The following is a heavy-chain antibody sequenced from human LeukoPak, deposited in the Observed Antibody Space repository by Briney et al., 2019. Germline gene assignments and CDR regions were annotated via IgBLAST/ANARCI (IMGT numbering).Heavy chain of an antibody. CDR2: IYHSGST. CDR1: GGSISSGGYS. Sequence: SETLSLTCAVSGGSISSGGYSWSWIRQPPVKGLEWIGYIYHSGSTYYNPSLKSRVTISVDRSKNQFSLKLSSVTAADTAVYYCARGGDSSGYYYYFDYWGQGTLVTVSS. V-gene: IGHV4-30-2*01. J-gene: IGHJ4*02. D-gene: IGHD3-22*01. CDR3: ARGGDSSGYYYYFDY.